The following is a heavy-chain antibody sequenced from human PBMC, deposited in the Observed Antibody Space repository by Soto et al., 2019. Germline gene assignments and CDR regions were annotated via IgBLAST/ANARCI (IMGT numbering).Heavy chain of an antibody. Sequence: PGESLKISCKGSGYSFTSYWIGRVRQMPGKGLEWMGIIYPGDSDTRYSPSFQGQVTISADKSISTAYLQWSSLKASDTAMYYCASAYGSGSYEENYYYYYGMDVWGQGTRSPSP. CDR3: ASAYGSGSYEENYYYYYGMDV. V-gene: IGHV5-51*01. D-gene: IGHD3-10*01. CDR2: IYPGDSDT. CDR1: GYSFTSYW. J-gene: IGHJ6*02.